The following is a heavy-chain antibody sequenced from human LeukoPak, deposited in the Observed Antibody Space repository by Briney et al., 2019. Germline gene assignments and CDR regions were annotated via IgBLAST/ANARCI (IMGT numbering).Heavy chain of an antibody. CDR3: ARGSSRGNKLLFDY. CDR1: GYTVTCYY. CDR2: INPNSGGT. D-gene: IGHD6-13*01. V-gene: IGHV1-2*02. Sequence: GASVKVSCKASGYTVTCYYMHWVRQAPGQGLEWMGWINPNSGGTNYAQKFQGRVTMTRDTSISTAYMELSRLRSDDTAVYYCARGSSRGNKLLFDYWGRGTLVTVSS. J-gene: IGHJ4*02.